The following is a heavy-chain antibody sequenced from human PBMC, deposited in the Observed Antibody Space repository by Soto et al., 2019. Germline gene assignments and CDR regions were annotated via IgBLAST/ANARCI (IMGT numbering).Heavy chain of an antibody. CDR1: GFTFSTYA. J-gene: IGHJ4*02. Sequence: EVQLLESGGGLVQPGGSLRLSCAASGFTFSTYAMSWVRQAPGKGLEWVSVISGSGGSTYYADSVKGRFTISRDNSKNTLYLQVNSLRAEDTAVYFCAKDFPSATVTTHYFDYWGQVTLVTVSS. V-gene: IGHV3-23*01. CDR3: AKDFPSATVTTHYFDY. D-gene: IGHD4-17*01. CDR2: ISGSGGST.